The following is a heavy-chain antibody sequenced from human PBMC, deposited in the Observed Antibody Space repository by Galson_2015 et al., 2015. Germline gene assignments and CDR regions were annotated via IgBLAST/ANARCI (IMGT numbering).Heavy chain of an antibody. J-gene: IGHJ6*03. D-gene: IGHD4-17*01. V-gene: IGHV3-30-3*01. CDR1: GFTFSSYA. Sequence: SLRLSCAAAGFTFSSYAMHWVRQAPGKGLEWVAVISFDGTNKYYADSVKGRFTISRDNSRNTLYLQLNSLRAEDTAVYYCASRQTGSYGDYNYYYYMDVWGKGTTVTVSS. CDR3: ASRQTGSYGDYNYYYYMDV. CDR2: ISFDGTNK.